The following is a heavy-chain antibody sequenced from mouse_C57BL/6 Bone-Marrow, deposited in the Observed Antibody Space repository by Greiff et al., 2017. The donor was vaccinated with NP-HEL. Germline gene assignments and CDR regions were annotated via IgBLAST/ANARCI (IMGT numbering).Heavy chain of an antibody. V-gene: IGHV1-64*01. CDR2: IHPNSGST. Sequence: QVQLQQPGAELVKPGDSVKLSCKASGYTFTSYWMHWVKQRPGQGLEWIGMIHPNSGSTNYNEKFKSKATLTVDKSSSTAYMQLSSLTSEDSAVYYCARKLRYPYFDYWGQGTTLTVSS. J-gene: IGHJ2*01. CDR1: GYTFTSYW. CDR3: ARKLRYPYFDY. D-gene: IGHD1-1*01.